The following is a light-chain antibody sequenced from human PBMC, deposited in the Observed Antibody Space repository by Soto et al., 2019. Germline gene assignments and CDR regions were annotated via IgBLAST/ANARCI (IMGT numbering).Light chain of an antibody. J-gene: IGKJ1*01. CDR3: QQRSNWPKT. CDR1: QSVSSY. Sequence: EIVFTQSPATLSLSPGERATLSCRASQSVSSYLAWYQQKPGQAPRLLIYDAPNRATGIPARFSGSGSGTNFTLTISSLEPEDFAVYYCQQRSNWPKTFGQGTKVDIK. CDR2: DAP. V-gene: IGKV3-11*01.